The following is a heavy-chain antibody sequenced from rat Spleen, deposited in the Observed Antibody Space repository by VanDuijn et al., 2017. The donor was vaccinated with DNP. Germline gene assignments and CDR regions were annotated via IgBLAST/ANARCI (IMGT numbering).Heavy chain of an antibody. CDR3: TRTGSYFEY. CDR1: GFTFSSFS. J-gene: IGHJ2*01. V-gene: IGHV5-46*01. CDR2: ISYDGSST. Sequence: EVQLVESGGGLVQPGRSMKLSCAASGFTFSSFSMAWVRQSTKGLEWVATISYDGSSTYYRDSVKGRFTISRDSEKSTLYLQMDSLKSEDTATYYCTRTGSYFEYWGQGVMVTVSS. D-gene: IGHD5-1*01.